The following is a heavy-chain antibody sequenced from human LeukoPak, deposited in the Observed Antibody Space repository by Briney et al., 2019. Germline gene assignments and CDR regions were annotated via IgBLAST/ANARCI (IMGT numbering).Heavy chain of an antibody. CDR3: AKAAFEGDYHPNPFSFDY. CDR1: GFTFDDYA. Sequence: GGSLRLSCAASGFTFDDYAMHWVRQAPGKGLEWVSLISWDGGSTYYADSVKGRFTISRDNSKNSLYLQMNSLRAEDTALYYCAKAAFEGDYHPNPFSFDYWGQGTLVTVSS. V-gene: IGHV3-43D*03. CDR2: ISWDGGST. J-gene: IGHJ4*02. D-gene: IGHD4-17*01.